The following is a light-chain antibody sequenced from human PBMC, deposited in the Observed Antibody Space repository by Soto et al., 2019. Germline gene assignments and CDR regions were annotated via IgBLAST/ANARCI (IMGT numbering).Light chain of an antibody. CDR2: AAS. CDR1: QSISSY. V-gene: IGKV1-39*01. J-gene: IGKJ1*01. CDR3: QQYNTYLWT. Sequence: DIQMTQSPSSLSASVGDRFTITCRASQSISSYLNWYQQKPGKAPKLLIYAASSLQSGVPSRFSGSGSGTEFTLTIRSLQPDDFATYYCQQYNTYLWTFGQGTKVDIK.